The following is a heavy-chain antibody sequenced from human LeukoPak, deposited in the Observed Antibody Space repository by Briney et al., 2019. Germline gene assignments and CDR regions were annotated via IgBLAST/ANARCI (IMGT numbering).Heavy chain of an antibody. CDR3: ARNVRFFDF. D-gene: IGHD1-1*01. V-gene: IGHV4-4*02. Sequence: SGTLSLTCTVSGDSISNSIWWSWLRQPPGKGLEWIGEVDHTGNTNYRPSLDSRVTLSIDTSKNHFSLTLTSVTAADTAVYYCARNVRFFDFWGQGTRVSVSS. CDR1: GDSISNSIW. J-gene: IGHJ4*02. CDR2: VDHTGNT.